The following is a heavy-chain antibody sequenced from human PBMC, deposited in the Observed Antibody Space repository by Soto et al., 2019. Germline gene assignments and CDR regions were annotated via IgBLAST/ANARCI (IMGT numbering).Heavy chain of an antibody. CDR3: VCRGNFFVY. V-gene: IGHV3-7*01. CDR2: LDQDGSER. J-gene: IGHJ4*02. D-gene: IGHD2-15*01. Sequence: EVQLVESGGGLVQPGGSLRLSCAASGFTFSTYWMTWVRRPPGKGLEWVANLDQDGSERYYVDSVRGRFTISRDNAKNSLYLQMNSLRAEDTAVYYCVCRGNFFVYWGQGTLVTASP. CDR1: GFTFSTYW.